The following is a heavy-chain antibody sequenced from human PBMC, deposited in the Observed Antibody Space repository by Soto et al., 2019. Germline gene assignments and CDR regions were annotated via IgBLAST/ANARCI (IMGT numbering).Heavy chain of an antibody. D-gene: IGHD2-15*01. CDR3: ATWRSAKNYFDY. Sequence: GASVKVSCKVSGYTLTELSMHWVRQAPGKGREWMGGFDPEDGETIYAQKFQGRVTMTEDTSTDTAYMELSSLRSEDTAVYYCATWRSAKNYFDYWGQGTLVTVSS. J-gene: IGHJ4*02. CDR1: GYTLTELS. V-gene: IGHV1-24*01. CDR2: FDPEDGET.